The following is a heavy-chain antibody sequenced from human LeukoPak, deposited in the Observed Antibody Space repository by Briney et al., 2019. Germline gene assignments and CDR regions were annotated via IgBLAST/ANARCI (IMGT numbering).Heavy chain of an antibody. D-gene: IGHD6-19*01. J-gene: IGHJ4*02. CDR3: AREIAVAGTILFDY. CDR2: IYYSGST. CDR1: GGSISSYY. Sequence: SETLSLTCTVSGGSISSYYWSWIRPPPGKGRWWIGYIYYSGSTNYNPSLKSRVTLSVDTSKNQFSLKLSSVTAADTAVYYCAREIAVAGTILFDYWGQRTLVTVSS. V-gene: IGHV4-59*01.